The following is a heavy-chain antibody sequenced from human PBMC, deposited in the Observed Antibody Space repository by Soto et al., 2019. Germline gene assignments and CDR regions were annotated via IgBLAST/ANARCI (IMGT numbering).Heavy chain of an antibody. CDR1: GGSISSYY. Sequence: PSETLSLTCTVSGGSISSYYWSWIRQPPGKGLEWIGYIYYSGSTNYNPSLKSRVTISVDTSKNQFSLKLSSVTAADTAVFYCAKDTYYHDSSGYYTFDYWGQGTLVTVSS. D-gene: IGHD3-22*01. J-gene: IGHJ4*02. V-gene: IGHV4-59*01. CDR2: IYYSGST. CDR3: AKDTYYHDSSGYYTFDY.